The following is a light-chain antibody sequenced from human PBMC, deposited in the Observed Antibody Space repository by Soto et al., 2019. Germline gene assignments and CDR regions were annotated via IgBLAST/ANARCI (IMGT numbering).Light chain of an antibody. CDR1: SSDVGAYNY. J-gene: IGLJ1*01. CDR2: EVS. Sequence: QSFLTQPPSASGSPGQSVTISCTGTSSDVGAYNYLSWYQQHPGKAPKLMIYEVSKRPSGVPDRFSGSKSGNTASLTVSGLQAEDEADYYCSSYAGSNNYVFGTGTKLTVL. V-gene: IGLV2-8*01. CDR3: SSYAGSNNYV.